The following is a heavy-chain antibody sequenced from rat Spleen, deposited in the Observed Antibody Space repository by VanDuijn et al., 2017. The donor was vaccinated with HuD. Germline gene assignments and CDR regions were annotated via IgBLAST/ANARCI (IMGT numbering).Heavy chain of an antibody. CDR1: GFTFSNYD. D-gene: IGHD4-3*01. CDR3: TRAPIRGSVMDA. Sequence: EVQLVESGGGLVQPGRSLKLSCAASGFTFSNYDMTWVRQAPTKGLEWVASISPSGGSAYYRDSVKGRFTISRDNAKSTLYLQMNSLRSEDTATYYCTRAPIRGSVMDAWGQGASVTVSS. CDR2: ISPSGGSA. J-gene: IGHJ4*01. V-gene: IGHV5-19*01.